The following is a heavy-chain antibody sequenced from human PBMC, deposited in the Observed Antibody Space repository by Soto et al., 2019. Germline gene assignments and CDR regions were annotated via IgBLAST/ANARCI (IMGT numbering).Heavy chain of an antibody. V-gene: IGHV3-23*01. D-gene: IGHD2-15*01. Sequence: EVQLLESGGGLVQPGGSLRLSCAASGFSFSSCGMSWVRQAPGKGLEWVSAISNSGTTTFYADSVRGRFVISRDNSKNTVYLQMSSLRAEDTAIYYCAKRFLENRRDGNCYALGSWGQGTLVTVSS. CDR1: GFSFSSCG. CDR2: ISNSGTTT. J-gene: IGHJ5*02. CDR3: AKRFLENRRDGNCYALGS.